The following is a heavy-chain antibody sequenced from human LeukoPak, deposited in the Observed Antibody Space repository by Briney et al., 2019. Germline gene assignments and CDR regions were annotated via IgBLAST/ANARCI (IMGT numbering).Heavy chain of an antibody. Sequence: SETLSLTCTVSGGSISSYYWSWIRQPPGKGLEWIGEINHSGSTNYNPSLKSRVTISVDTSKNQFSLKLSSVTAADTAVYYCASRIQLWSEFDYWGQGTLVTVSS. CDR2: INHSGST. CDR1: GGSISSYY. D-gene: IGHD5-18*01. J-gene: IGHJ4*02. V-gene: IGHV4-34*01. CDR3: ASRIQLWSEFDY.